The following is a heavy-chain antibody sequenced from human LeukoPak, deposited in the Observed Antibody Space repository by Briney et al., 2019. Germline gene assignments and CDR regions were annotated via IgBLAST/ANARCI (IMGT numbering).Heavy chain of an antibody. CDR2: IYTSGST. Sequence: SETLSLTCTVSGGSISSGSYYWSWIRQPAGKGLEWIGRIYTSGSTNYNPSLKSRVTISVDTSKNQFSLKLSSVTAADTAVYYCARTKPKFRTRWYSDWFDPWGQGTLVTVSS. V-gene: IGHV4-61*02. CDR3: ARTKPKFRTRWYSDWFDP. CDR1: GGSISSGSYY. J-gene: IGHJ5*02. D-gene: IGHD6-13*01.